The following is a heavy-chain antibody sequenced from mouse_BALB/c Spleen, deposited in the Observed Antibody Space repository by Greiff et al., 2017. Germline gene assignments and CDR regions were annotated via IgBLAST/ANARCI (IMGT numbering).Heavy chain of an antibody. D-gene: IGHD2-4*01. J-gene: IGHJ1*01. CDR2: ISYSGST. CDR3: SRYPYYDYSHWYFDV. Sequence: EVKLQESGPSLVKPSQSLSLSCSVTGDSITSGYWNWIRQFPGNKLEYMGYISYSGSTYYNPSLKSRISITRDTSTNQSYLQLNSVTTEDTATYYCSRYPYYDYSHWYFDVWGAGTTVTVSA. V-gene: IGHV3-8*02. CDR1: GDSITSGY.